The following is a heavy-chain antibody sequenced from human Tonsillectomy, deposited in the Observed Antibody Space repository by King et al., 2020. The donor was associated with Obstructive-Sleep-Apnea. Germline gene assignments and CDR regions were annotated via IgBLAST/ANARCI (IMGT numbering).Heavy chain of an antibody. CDR1: GFTFSNAW. Sequence: VQLVESGGDLVKPGGSLRLSCAASGFTFSNAWMNWIRQAPGKGLEWVGRIKSKADGGTTDYAAPVKGRFTISRDDSKNTLYLQMNSLKTEDTAVYYCATREFRVGPTEYYYYYYGMDVWGQGTTVTVSS. J-gene: IGHJ6*02. CDR2: IKSKADGGTT. V-gene: IGHV3-15*01. D-gene: IGHD1-26*01. CDR3: ATREFRVGPTEYYYYYYGMDV.